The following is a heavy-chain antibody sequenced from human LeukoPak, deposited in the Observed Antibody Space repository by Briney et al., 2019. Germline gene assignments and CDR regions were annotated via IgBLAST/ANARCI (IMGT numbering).Heavy chain of an antibody. CDR2: IVASSSTI. V-gene: IGHV3-48*04. Sequence: PGGSLRLSCAASGFTFSSYSMNWVRQAPGKGLEWLSYIVASSSTIYYADSVKGRFTISRDNAKNSLYLQMNSLRAEDTAVYYCARAGTYSSGSVPDYWGQGTLVTVSS. CDR1: GFTFSSYS. D-gene: IGHD6-19*01. CDR3: ARAGTYSSGSVPDY. J-gene: IGHJ4*02.